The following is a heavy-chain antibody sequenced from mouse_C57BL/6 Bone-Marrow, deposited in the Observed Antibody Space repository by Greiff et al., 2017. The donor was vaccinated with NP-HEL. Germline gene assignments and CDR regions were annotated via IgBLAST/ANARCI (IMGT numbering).Heavy chain of an antibody. D-gene: IGHD2-4*01. CDR2: ISSGSSTI. J-gene: IGHJ3*01. CDR3: ARPDYDWFAY. V-gene: IGHV5-17*01. Sequence: DVKLVESGGGLVKPGGSLKLSCAASGFTFSDYGMHWVRQAPEKGLEWVAYISSGSSTIYYADTVKGRFTISRDNAKNTLFLQMTSLRSEDTAMYYCARPDYDWFAYWGQGTLVTVSA. CDR1: GFTFSDYG.